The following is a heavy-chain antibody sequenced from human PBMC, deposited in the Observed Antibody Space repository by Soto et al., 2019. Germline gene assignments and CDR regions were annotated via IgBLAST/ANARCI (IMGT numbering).Heavy chain of an antibody. V-gene: IGHV1-58*01. CDR3: AADKAAPGAFDI. CDR1: GFTFTSSA. Sequence: ASVKVSCKASGFTFTSSAVQWVRQARGQRLEWIGWIVVGSGNTNYAQKFQERVTITRDMSTSTAYMELSSLRSEDTAVYYCAADKAAPGAFDIWGQGTMVTGSS. CDR2: IVVGSGNT. J-gene: IGHJ3*02. D-gene: IGHD6-13*01.